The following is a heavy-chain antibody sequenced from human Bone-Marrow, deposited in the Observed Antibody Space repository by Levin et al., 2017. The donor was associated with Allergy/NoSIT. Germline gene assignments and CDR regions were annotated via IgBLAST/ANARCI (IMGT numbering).Heavy chain of an antibody. J-gene: IGHJ4*02. V-gene: IGHV3-23*01. CDR3: AKDRGFSYGYGFDS. Sequence: RTGGSLRLSCEARGIIFSNHGMSWVRQAPGKGLEWVAAISATGGSYYYAGSVKGRFTVSRDNSKNTLFLQMNSLRGDDTAVYYCAKDRGFSYGYGFDSWGQGTLVTVSS. CDR2: ISATGGSY. D-gene: IGHD5-18*01. CDR1: GIIFSNHG.